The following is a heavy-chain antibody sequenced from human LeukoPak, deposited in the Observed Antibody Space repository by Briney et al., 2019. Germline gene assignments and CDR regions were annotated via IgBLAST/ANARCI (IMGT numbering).Heavy chain of an antibody. CDR2: ISGSGGST. CDR3: AKGRTMVRTGVSWFDP. J-gene: IGHJ5*02. CDR1: GFTFSSYA. V-gene: IGHV3-23*01. Sequence: QPGGSLRLSCAASGFTFSSYAMSWVRQAPGKGLEWVSAISGSGGSTYYADSVKGRFTISRDNSKNTLYLQMNSLRAEDTAVYYCAKGRTMVRTGVSWFDPWGQGTLVTVSS. D-gene: IGHD3-10*01.